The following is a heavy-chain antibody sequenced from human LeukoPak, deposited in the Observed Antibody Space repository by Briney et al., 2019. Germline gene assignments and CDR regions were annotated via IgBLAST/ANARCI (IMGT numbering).Heavy chain of an antibody. V-gene: IGHV4-39*07. CDR2: HYHSGST. J-gene: IGHJ5*02. CDR1: GVSISSDIYY. CDR3: ARDLFRLWFDP. D-gene: IGHD3-10*02. Sequence: KASETLSLTCTVSGVSISSDIYYWVWIRQPPGKGLEWIGSHYHSGSTYYNPSLKSRVTISVDTSKNQFSLRRSSVTAADTAVYYCARDLFRLWFDPWGQGTLVTVSS.